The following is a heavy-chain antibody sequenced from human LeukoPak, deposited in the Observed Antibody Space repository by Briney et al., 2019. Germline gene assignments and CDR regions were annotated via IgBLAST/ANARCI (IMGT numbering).Heavy chain of an antibody. Sequence: PGGSLRLSCAASGFSFSDSYMSWIRQAPGKGLDWLAYIGPGGFPIYFADSVKGRFTISRDNAKNSLYLQMNSLRAEDTAVYYCARPYSSDWYHNTPYFYYGMDVWGQGATVTVSS. CDR3: ARPYSSDWYHNTPYFYYGMDV. D-gene: IGHD6-19*01. V-gene: IGHV3-11*04. CDR2: IGPGGFPI. CDR1: GFSFSDSY. J-gene: IGHJ6*02.